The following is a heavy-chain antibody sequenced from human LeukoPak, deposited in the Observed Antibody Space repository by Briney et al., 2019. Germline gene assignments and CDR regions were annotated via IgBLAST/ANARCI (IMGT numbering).Heavy chain of an antibody. CDR3: AKDFPTAMVSATLDY. CDR2: ISGDGGST. V-gene: IGHV3-43*02. Sequence: GGSLRLSCAASGFTFDDYAMHWVRQAPGKGLEWVSLISGDGGSTYYADSVKGRFTISRDNSKNSLYLQMNSLRTEDTALYYCAKDFPTAMVSATLDYWGQGTLVTVSS. CDR1: GFTFDDYA. D-gene: IGHD5-18*01. J-gene: IGHJ4*02.